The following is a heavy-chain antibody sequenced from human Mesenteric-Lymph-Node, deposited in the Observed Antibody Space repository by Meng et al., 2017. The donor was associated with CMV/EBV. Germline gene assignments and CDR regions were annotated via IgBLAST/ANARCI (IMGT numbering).Heavy chain of an antibody. J-gene: IGHJ6*02. CDR1: GFTFGNYW. Sequence: GGSLRLSCAASGFTFGNYWMTWVRQAPGKGLEWVANIKEDGSEEYYLDSVKGRFTISRDNAKNSLYLQMNSLRAEDTAVYYCARDWGDCSSTSCDAYYYYGMDVWGQGTTVTVSS. CDR2: IKEDGSEE. D-gene: IGHD2-2*01. CDR3: ARDWGDCSSTSCDAYYYYGMDV. V-gene: IGHV3-7*01.